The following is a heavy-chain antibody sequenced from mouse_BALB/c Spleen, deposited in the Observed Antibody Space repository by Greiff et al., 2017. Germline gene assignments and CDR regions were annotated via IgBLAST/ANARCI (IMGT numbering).Heavy chain of an antibody. V-gene: IGHV5-12-2*01. J-gene: IGHJ1*01. CDR1: GFTFSSYT. Sequence: EVQGVESGGGLVKPGGSLKLSCAASGFTFSSYTMSWVRQTPEKRLEWVAYISNGGGSTYYPDTVKGRFTISRDNAKNTLYLQMSSLKSEDTAMYYCARYGPNFDVWGAGTTVTVSS. CDR2: ISNGGGST. D-gene: IGHD1-1*02. CDR3: ARYGPNFDV.